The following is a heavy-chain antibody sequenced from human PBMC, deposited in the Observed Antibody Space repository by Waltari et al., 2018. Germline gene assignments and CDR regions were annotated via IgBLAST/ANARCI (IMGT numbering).Heavy chain of an antibody. CDR1: GFTLANYA. CDR3: AIVIQWWFPGNMNV. V-gene: IGHV3-23*04. J-gene: IGHJ6*02. Sequence: EVQLVESGGGLVQPGGSLRLSCAASGFTLANYAMSWVRQAPGKGLEWLSTISKSDGATYYTGTVKGRFTISRDNSQNMLYLQMNSLRDEDTAVYYCAIVIQWWFPGNMNVWGQGTTVTVSS. D-gene: IGHD2-15*01. CDR2: ISKSDGAT.